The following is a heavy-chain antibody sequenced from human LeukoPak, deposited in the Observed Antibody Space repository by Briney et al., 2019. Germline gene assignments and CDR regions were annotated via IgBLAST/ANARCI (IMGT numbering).Heavy chain of an antibody. D-gene: IGHD2-2*01. Sequence: GGSLRLSCAASGFTFSSYGMHWVRQAPGKGLEWVAVIWYDGSNKYYADSVKGRFTISRDNSKNTLYLQMNSLRAEDTAVYYCARARVGTDAFDIWGQGTMVTVSS. J-gene: IGHJ3*02. CDR2: IWYDGSNK. CDR3: ARARVGTDAFDI. V-gene: IGHV3-33*01. CDR1: GFTFSSYG.